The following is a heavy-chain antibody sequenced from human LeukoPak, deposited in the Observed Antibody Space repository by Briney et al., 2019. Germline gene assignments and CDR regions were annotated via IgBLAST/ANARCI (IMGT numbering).Heavy chain of an antibody. Sequence: GGSLRLSCAASGFTFTRYRMTWVRQAPGKGLEWVANIKQDGSERYYVDSVDGRFTISRDNAKNSLFLQMNSLRDDDTAVYYCARSESTMNKWSMDYWGQGALVMVSS. V-gene: IGHV3-7*01. J-gene: IGHJ4*02. CDR1: GFTFTRYR. D-gene: IGHD2-15*01. CDR2: IKQDGSER. CDR3: ARSESTMNKWSMDY.